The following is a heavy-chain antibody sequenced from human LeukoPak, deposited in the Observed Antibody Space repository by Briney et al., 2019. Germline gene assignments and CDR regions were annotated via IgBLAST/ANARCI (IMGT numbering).Heavy chain of an antibody. Sequence: SVKVSCKASGGTFSSYAISWVRQAPGQGLEWMGRIIPIFGTANYAQKFQGRVTITTDESTSTAYMELSSLRSEDTAVYYCATNGGRWLQLQVEYFDYWGQGTLVTASS. CDR3: ATNGGRWLQLQVEYFDY. CDR1: GGTFSSYA. D-gene: IGHD5-24*01. V-gene: IGHV1-69*05. CDR2: IIPIFGTA. J-gene: IGHJ4*02.